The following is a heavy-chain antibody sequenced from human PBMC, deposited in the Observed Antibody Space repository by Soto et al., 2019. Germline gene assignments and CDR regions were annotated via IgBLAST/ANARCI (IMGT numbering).Heavy chain of an antibody. CDR3: AYGPFLLTRGRNFDF. D-gene: IGHD3-9*01. CDR1: GFSLNTRGVG. J-gene: IGHJ4*02. Sequence: QITLKESGPTLVIPTQTLTLTCTFSGFSLNTRGVGVGWIRQPPGKALEWVALIHWDDEKRYSPSLRNTLTITQHTTNNQLVPILTNMDPAATAPYYRAYGPFLLTRGRNFDFWGQGLLVTVPS. CDR2: IHWDDEK. V-gene: IGHV2-5*02.